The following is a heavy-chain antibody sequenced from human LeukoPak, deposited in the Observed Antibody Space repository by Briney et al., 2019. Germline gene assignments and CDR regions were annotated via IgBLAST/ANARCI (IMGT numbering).Heavy chain of an antibody. D-gene: IGHD3-3*01. Sequence: PSETLSLTCTVSGGSISSGSYYWSWIRQPAGKGLEWIGRIYTSGRTNYNPSLKSRVTMSVDTSKNQFSLKLSSVTAADTAVHYCARLFGGDAFDIWGQGTMVTVSS. J-gene: IGHJ3*02. CDR2: IYTSGRT. CDR3: ARLFGGDAFDI. V-gene: IGHV4-61*02. CDR1: GGSISSGSYY.